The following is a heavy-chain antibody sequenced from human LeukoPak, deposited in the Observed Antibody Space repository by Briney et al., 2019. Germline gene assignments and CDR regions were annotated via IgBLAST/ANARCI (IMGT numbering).Heavy chain of an antibody. V-gene: IGHV4-31*03. D-gene: IGHD6-19*01. CDR3: ARAVTGDFDY. Sequence: SETLSLTCTVSGGSISGAGHYWGWIRKYQRKGLECIGYIHYSGGTNYNPSLKSRVTISVDTSKNQFSLRLTSATAADTAVYYCARAVTGDFDYWGHGALVTVSS. CDR2: IHYSGGT. J-gene: IGHJ4*01. CDR1: GGSISGAGHY.